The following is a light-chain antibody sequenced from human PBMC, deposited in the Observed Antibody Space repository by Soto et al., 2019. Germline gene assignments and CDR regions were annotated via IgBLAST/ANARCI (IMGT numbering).Light chain of an antibody. CDR2: EAS. CDR1: QGLSSY. J-gene: IGKJ5*01. CDR3: QQYNSYPIT. Sequence: DIQMTQSPSSVSASVGDRVTITCRASQGLSSYLAWYQQKPGKAPKLLIYEASTLQSGVPSRFSGSGSGTEFALTISGLQTDDFASYYCQQYNSYPITFGQGTRLEIK. V-gene: IGKV1D-16*01.